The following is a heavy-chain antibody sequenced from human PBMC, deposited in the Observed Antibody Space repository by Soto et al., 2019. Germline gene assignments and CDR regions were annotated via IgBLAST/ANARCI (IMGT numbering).Heavy chain of an antibody. CDR1: GYTFTSYG. Sequence: ASVKVSCKASGYTFTSYGISWVRQAPGQGLEWMGWISAYNGNTNYAQKLQGRVTMTTDTSTSTAYMELRSLRSDDTAVYYCARGLEQWLGGGYYYYGMDVWGQGTTVTVSS. CDR3: ARGLEQWLGGGYYYYGMDV. D-gene: IGHD6-19*01. J-gene: IGHJ6*02. CDR2: ISAYNGNT. V-gene: IGHV1-18*01.